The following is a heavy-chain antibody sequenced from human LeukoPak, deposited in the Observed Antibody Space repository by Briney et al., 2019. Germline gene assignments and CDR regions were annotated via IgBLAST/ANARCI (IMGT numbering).Heavy chain of an antibody. CDR3: ARHGGVSAAIYYYYGMDV. J-gene: IGHJ6*02. Sequence: GESLKISCKGSGYSFTSYWIGWVRQMPGKGLEWIGIIYPGDSDTRYSPSFQGQVTISADKSISTAYLQWSSLKASDTAMYYCARHGGVSAAIYYYYGMDVWGQGTTVTVSS. V-gene: IGHV5-51*01. CDR2: IYPGDSDT. CDR1: GYSFTSYW. D-gene: IGHD2-2*02.